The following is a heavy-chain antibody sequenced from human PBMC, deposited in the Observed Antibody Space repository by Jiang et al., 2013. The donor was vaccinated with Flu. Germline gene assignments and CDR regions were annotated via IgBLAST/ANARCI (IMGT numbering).Heavy chain of an antibody. D-gene: IGHD3-10*01. CDR2: ISSYNGNT. V-gene: IGHV1-18*04. CDR1: GYTFSSYG. J-gene: IGHJ3*02. Sequence: SGAEVKKPGASVKVSCKASGYTFSSYGISWVRQAPGQGLEWMAWISSYNGNTNYAQQFQGRVTVTRDTSTSTDYMELRSLRSDDTAVYYCARVIQLPYFGYDIWGQGTRVTVSS. CDR3: ARVIQLPYFGYDI.